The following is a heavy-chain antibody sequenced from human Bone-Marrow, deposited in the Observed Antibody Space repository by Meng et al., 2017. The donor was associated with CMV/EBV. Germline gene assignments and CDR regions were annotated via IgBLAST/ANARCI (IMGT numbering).Heavy chain of an antibody. V-gene: IGHV3-9*01. D-gene: IGHD5-24*01. J-gene: IGHJ4*02. CDR1: GFTFDDYA. CDR3: AKDRREGYNYGNPDY. Sequence: GGSLRLSCAASGFTFDDYAMHWVRQAPGKGLEWVSGISWNSGSIGYADSVKGRFTISRDNSKNSLYLQMNSLRAEDTALYYCAKDRREGYNYGNPDYWGQGTLVTVSS. CDR2: ISWNSGSI.